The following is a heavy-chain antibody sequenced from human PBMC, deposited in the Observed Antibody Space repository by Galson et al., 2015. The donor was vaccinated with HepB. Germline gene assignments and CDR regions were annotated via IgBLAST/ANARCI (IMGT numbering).Heavy chain of an antibody. CDR3: ARHRSNSGWYWYFDL. CDR2: FYYSGSS. D-gene: IGHD6-19*01. J-gene: IGHJ2*01. Sequence: SETLSLTCSVSGASISRTTYYWGWIRQPPGKGLEWVGSFYYSGSSYYNPSLKSGVTISVDTSKNQFSLKLFSVTAADTAVYYCARHRSNSGWYWYFDLWGRGTLVTVSS. V-gene: IGHV4-39*01. CDR1: GASISRTTYY.